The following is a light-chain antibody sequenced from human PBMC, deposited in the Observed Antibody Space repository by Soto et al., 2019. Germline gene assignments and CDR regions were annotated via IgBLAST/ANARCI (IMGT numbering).Light chain of an antibody. J-gene: IGLJ2*01. Sequence: QSVLTQPPSASGSPGQSVTISCTGTTSDIGAYNYVSWYQQRPGKAPKLIIYEVTRRPSGVPDRIFGSKSYTTASLTVSGLQAEDEADYYCQVWDSGSDQVVFGGGTKLTVL. CDR3: QVWDSGSDQVV. V-gene: IGLV2-8*01. CDR2: EVT. CDR1: TSDIGAYNY.